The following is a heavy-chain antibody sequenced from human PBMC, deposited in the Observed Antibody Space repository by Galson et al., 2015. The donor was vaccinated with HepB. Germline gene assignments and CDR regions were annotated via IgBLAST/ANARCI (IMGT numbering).Heavy chain of an antibody. Sequence: SETLSLTCTVSGGSISSYYWSWIRQPPGKGLEWIGYIYYSGSTNYNPSLKSRVTISVDTSKNQFSLKLSSVTAADTAVYYCARVGSGWYDYYYGMDVWGQGTTVTVSS. V-gene: IGHV4-59*01. CDR3: ARVGSGWYDYYYGMDV. J-gene: IGHJ6*02. D-gene: IGHD6-19*01. CDR1: GGSISSYY. CDR2: IYYSGST.